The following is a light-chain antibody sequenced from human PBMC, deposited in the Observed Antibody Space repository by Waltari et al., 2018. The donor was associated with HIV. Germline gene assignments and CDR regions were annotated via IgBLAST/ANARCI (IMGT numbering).Light chain of an antibody. CDR3: QQVNNFPHT. V-gene: IGKV1-12*01. Sequence: IQMTQSPSSVSASVGDRVTITCRASQGISSWLAWYQQKPGKGPKLLIYVTSILQSGVSSRFSGSGSGTDFTLTISSLQPEDSATYYCQQVNNFPHTFGQGTKLEIK. CDR2: VTS. CDR1: QGISSW. J-gene: IGKJ2*01.